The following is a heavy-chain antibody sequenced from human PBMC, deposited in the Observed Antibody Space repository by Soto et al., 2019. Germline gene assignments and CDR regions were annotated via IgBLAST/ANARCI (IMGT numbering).Heavy chain of an antibody. CDR2: INHSGST. D-gene: IGHD2-15*01. J-gene: IGHJ4*02. CDR1: GGSFSGYY. CDR3: ARTPGYCSGGSCYSAFDY. Sequence: PSETLSLTCAVYGGSFSGYYWSWIRQPPGKGLEWIGEINHSGSTNYNPSLKSRVTISVDTSKSQFSVKLSSVTAADTAVYYCARTPGYCSGGSCYSAFDYWGQGTLVTVSS. V-gene: IGHV4-34*01.